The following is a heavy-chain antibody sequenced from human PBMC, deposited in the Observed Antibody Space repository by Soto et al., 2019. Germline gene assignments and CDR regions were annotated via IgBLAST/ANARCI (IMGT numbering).Heavy chain of an antibody. CDR2: IKQDGSEK. J-gene: IGHJ4*02. D-gene: IGHD6-13*01. V-gene: IGHV3-7*01. CDR3: ASLSLIAAAYFDD. CDR1: GFTFSSYW. Sequence: GGSLRLSCAASGFTFSSYWMSWVRQAPGKGLEWVANIKQDGSEKYYVDSVKGRFTISRDNAKNSLYQQMNSLRAEDTAVYYCASLSLIAAAYFDDSGQGTLVTVSS.